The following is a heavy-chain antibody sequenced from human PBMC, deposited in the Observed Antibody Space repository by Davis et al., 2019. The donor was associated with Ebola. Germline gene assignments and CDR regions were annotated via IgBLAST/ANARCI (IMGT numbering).Heavy chain of an antibody. V-gene: IGHV5-10-1*01. CDR2: VYPSNSYT. CDR3: ARMFPYCGGDCYSMSPYYYYYMDV. Sequence: GESLKISCRGSGYSFISYWISWVRQMPGKNLEWMGRVYPSNSYTNYRPSFQGHVTISADKSFSTAYLQWSSLKASDTAMYYCARMFPYCGGDCYSMSPYYYYYMDVWGKGTTVTVSS. CDR1: GYSFISYW. J-gene: IGHJ6*03. D-gene: IGHD2-21*01.